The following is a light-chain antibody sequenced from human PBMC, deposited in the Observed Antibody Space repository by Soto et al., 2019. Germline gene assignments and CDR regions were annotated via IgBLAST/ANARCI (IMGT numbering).Light chain of an antibody. CDR2: AAS. CDR3: QQSYSTPRT. J-gene: IGKJ4*01. Sequence: MTQTPLSLSVTPGEPASISCNSSRSLLHSDGKTYFYWYQQKPGKAPKLLIYAASSLQSGVPSRFSGSGSGTDFTLTISSLQPEDFATYYCQQSYSTPRTFGGGTKVDIK. V-gene: IGKV1-39*01. CDR1: RSLLHSDGKTY.